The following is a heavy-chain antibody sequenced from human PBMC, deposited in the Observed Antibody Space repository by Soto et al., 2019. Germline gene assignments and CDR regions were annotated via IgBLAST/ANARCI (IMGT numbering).Heavy chain of an antibody. Sequence: PSETLSLTCAVSGGSISRGGYSGSWIRQPPGKGLEWIGYIYHSGSTYYNPSLKSRVTISVDRSKNQFSLKLSSVTAADTAVYYSARVPDYWGQGSLVTVP. CDR3: ARVPDY. CDR2: IYHSGST. CDR1: GGSISRGGYS. J-gene: IGHJ4*02. V-gene: IGHV4-30-2*01.